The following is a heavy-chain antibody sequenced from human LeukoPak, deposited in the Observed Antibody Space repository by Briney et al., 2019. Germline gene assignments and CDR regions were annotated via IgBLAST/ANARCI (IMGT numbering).Heavy chain of an antibody. CDR2: INHDGGEN. J-gene: IGHJ4*02. D-gene: IGHD2-15*01. V-gene: IGHV3-7*03. CDR1: GFAFSTYW. CDR3: ARYCSGGSCFDY. Sequence: GGSLRLSCAASGFAFSTYWMSWVRQAPGKGLEWVANINHDGGENYYVDSVKGRFTISRDNAKNSLYLQMNSLRAEGTAVYYCARYCSGGSCFDYWGQGTLVTVSS.